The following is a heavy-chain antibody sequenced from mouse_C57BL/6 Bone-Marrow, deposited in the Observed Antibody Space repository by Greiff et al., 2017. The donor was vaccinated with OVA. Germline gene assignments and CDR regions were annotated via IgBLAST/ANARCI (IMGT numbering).Heavy chain of an antibody. Sequence: EVHLVESGGGLVKPGGSLKLSCAASGFTFSSYAMSWVRQSPEKRLEWVAPISDGGSYTYYPDNVKGRFTISRDNAKNNRYLQMSHLKSEDTAMYYCARGGDYWGQGTSVTVSS. V-gene: IGHV5-4*01. CDR3: ARGGDY. J-gene: IGHJ4*01. CDR1: GFTFSSYA. CDR2: ISDGGSYT.